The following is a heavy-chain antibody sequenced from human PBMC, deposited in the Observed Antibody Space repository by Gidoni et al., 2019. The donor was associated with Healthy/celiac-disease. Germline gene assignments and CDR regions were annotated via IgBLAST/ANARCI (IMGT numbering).Heavy chain of an antibody. V-gene: IGHV3-48*03. CDR3: ARGRLYYYGSGSYYDY. CDR1: GFTSSSYE. CDR2: ISSSGSTI. D-gene: IGHD3-10*01. Sequence: EVQLVESGGGLVQPGGSLRLSCAASGFTSSSYEMNWVRQAPGKGLEGVSYISSSGSTIYYADSVKGRFTISRDNAKNSLYLQMNSLRAEDTAVYYCARGRLYYYGSGSYYDYWGQGTLVTVSS. J-gene: IGHJ4*02.